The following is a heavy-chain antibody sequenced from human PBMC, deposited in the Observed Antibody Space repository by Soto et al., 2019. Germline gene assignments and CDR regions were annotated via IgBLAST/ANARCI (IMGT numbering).Heavy chain of an antibody. J-gene: IGHJ5*02. D-gene: IGHD2-2*01. CDR1: GYSFTNYW. Sequence: GESLKISCKGSGYSFTNYWIGWVRQMPGKGLEWMGVIYPADSDIRYSPSLQGQVTISVDRSISTAYLQWSSLKASDTAMYYCSKSMGGDCNSIRSSHNWFDTWGQGTLVTVSS. V-gene: IGHV5-51*01. CDR3: SKSMGGDCNSIRSSHNWFDT. CDR2: IYPADSDI.